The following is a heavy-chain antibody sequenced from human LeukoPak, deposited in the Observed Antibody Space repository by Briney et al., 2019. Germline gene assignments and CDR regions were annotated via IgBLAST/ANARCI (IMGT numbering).Heavy chain of an antibody. D-gene: IGHD3-10*01. CDR1: GYTFTGYY. Sequence: EAPVKVSCTASGYTFTGYYMHWVRQAPGQGLEWMGWINPNSGGTNYAQKFQGRVTMTRDTSISTAYMELSRLRSDDTAVYYCATLLGESGSESFDYWGQGTLVTVSS. V-gene: IGHV1-2*02. J-gene: IGHJ4*02. CDR2: INPNSGGT. CDR3: ATLLGESGSESFDY.